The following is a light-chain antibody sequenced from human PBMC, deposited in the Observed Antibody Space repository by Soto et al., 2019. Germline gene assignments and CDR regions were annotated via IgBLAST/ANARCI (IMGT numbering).Light chain of an antibody. J-gene: IGLJ2*01. CDR1: SSDVGAYNY. V-gene: IGLV2-11*01. Sequence: QSVLTQPRSVSGSPGQSVTISCTGTSSDVGAYNYVSWYQHRPGRAPKLLIFDVTKRPSGVPGRFSGSKSVSTASLTISGLQADDEADYYCSSYAGSDILVFGGGTKLTVL. CDR3: SSYAGSDILV. CDR2: DVT.